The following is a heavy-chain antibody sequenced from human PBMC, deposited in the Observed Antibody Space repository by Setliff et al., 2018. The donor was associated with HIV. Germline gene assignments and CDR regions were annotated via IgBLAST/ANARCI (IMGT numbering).Heavy chain of an antibody. CDR1: GFTFNNYG. J-gene: IGHJ4*02. D-gene: IGHD1-20*01. CDR3: AKISGTFRYIDC. Sequence: LRLSCAASGFTFNNYGMHWVRQAPGKGLEWVAFIRYDAATKYYADSVEGRFTISRDNSKNTLYLQMSSLRAEDTAMYYCAKISGTFRYIDCWGQGTLVTVSS. V-gene: IGHV3-30*02. CDR2: IRYDAATK.